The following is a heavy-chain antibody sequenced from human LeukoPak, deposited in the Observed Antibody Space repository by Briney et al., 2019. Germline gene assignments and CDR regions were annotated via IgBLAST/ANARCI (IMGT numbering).Heavy chain of an antibody. CDR2: IWYDGSNK. CDR3: VRGGRTTWHGMDV. CDR1: GFTFSTYG. Sequence: PGRSLRLSCEASGFTFSTYGMHWVRQAPGKGLEWVAVIWYDGSNKNYADSVKGRFTISRDNSKNTLYLQMNSLRAEDTAVYYCVRGGRTTWHGMDVWGQGTTVTVSS. J-gene: IGHJ6*02. V-gene: IGHV3-33*01. D-gene: IGHD4-17*01.